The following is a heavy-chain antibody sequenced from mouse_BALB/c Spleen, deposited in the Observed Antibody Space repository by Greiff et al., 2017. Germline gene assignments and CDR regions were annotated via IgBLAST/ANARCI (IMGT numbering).Heavy chain of an antibody. CDR3: TRGPNWDGFAY. Sequence: DVKLQESGGGLVQPGGSMKLSCVASGFTFSNYWMNWVRQSPEKGLEWVAEIRLKSNNYATHYAESVKGRFTISRDDSKSSVYLQMNNLRAEDTGIYYCTRGPNWDGFAYWGQGTLVTVSA. J-gene: IGHJ3*01. CDR1: GFTFSNYW. V-gene: IGHV6-6*02. CDR2: IRLKSNNYAT. D-gene: IGHD4-1*02.